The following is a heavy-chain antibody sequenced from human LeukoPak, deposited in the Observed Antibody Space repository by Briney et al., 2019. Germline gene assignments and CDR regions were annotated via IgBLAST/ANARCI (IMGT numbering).Heavy chain of an antibody. CDR1: GFTFSSYG. D-gene: IGHD4-4*01. CDR2: ISYDGSNK. Sequence: GGSLRLSCAASGFTFSSYGMHWVRQAPGKGLEWVAVISYDGSNKYYADSVKGRFTISRDNSKNTLYLQMNSLRAEDTAVYYCAKDGRFYSFDYWGQGTLVTVSS. CDR3: AKDGRFYSFDY. V-gene: IGHV3-30*18. J-gene: IGHJ4*02.